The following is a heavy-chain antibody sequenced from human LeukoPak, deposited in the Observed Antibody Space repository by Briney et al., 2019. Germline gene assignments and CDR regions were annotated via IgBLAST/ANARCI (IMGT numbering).Heavy chain of an antibody. J-gene: IGHJ4*02. CDR2: INPSGGST. D-gene: IGHD3-10*01. Sequence: ASVKVSCKASGYTFTSYYMHWVRQAPGRGLEWMGIINPSGGSTIYAQKFQGRVTMTRDTSTSTVYMELSSLRSEDTAVYYCARDTNYYGSGSSFDYWGQGTLVTVSS. CDR3: ARDTNYYGSGSSFDY. CDR1: GYTFTSYY. V-gene: IGHV1-46*01.